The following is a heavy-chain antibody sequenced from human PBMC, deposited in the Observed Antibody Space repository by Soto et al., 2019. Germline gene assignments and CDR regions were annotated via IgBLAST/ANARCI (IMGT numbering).Heavy chain of an antibody. D-gene: IGHD1-26*01. CDR1: GGSISSDGYS. J-gene: IGHJ5*02. V-gene: IGHV4-30-2*01. CDR2: NSQSGST. CDR3: ARGIMDLDWCDP. Sequence: QLQLQESGSGLVKPSQTLSLTCAVSGGSISSDGYSWSWIRQPPGKGMEWLGDNSQSGSTYSNPSRKSRVTMSVDGSNNQVSLNLISLTAADPALYDCARGIMDLDWCDPCGQGTLVTVSS.